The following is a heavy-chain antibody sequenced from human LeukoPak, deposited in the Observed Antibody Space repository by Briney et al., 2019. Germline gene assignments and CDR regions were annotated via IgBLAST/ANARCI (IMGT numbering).Heavy chain of an antibody. CDR1: GFTFSSYW. CDR2: IKQDGSEK. J-gene: IGHJ3*02. Sequence: QPGGSLRLSCAASGFTFSSYWMSWVRQAPGKGLEGVANIKQDGSEKYYVDSVKGRFTISRDNAKNSLYLQMNSLRAEDTAVYYCASVSSDIVVVVAATPVGAFDIWGQGTMVTVSS. V-gene: IGHV3-7*01. D-gene: IGHD2-15*01. CDR3: ASVSSDIVVVVAATPVGAFDI.